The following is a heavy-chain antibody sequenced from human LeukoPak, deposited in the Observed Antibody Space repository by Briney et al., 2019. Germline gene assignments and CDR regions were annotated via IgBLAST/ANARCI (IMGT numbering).Heavy chain of an antibody. Sequence: PGGSLRLSCAASGFTFSSYWMNWARQAPGKGLEWVASINHNGNVNYYVDSVKGRFTISRDNAKNSLYLQMSNLRAEDTAVYYCARSDRYSGSYSAAFDIWGQGTMVTVSS. V-gene: IGHV3-7*03. CDR2: INHNGNVN. CDR1: GFTFSSYW. J-gene: IGHJ3*02. D-gene: IGHD1-26*01. CDR3: ARSDRYSGSYSAAFDI.